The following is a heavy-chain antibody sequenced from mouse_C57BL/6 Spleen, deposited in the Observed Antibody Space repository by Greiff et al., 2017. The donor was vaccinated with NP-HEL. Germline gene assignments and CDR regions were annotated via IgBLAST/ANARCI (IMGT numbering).Heavy chain of an antibody. V-gene: IGHV5-17*01. CDR3: ARNSNQYFDV. J-gene: IGHJ1*03. CDR2: ISSGSSTI. D-gene: IGHD2-5*01. Sequence: EVNLVESGGGLVKPGGSLKLSCAASGFTFSDYGMHWVRQAPEKGLEWVAYISSGSSTIYYADTVKGRFTISRDNAKNTLFLQMTSLRSEDTAMYYCARNSNQYFDVWGTGTTVTVSS. CDR1: GFTFSDYG.